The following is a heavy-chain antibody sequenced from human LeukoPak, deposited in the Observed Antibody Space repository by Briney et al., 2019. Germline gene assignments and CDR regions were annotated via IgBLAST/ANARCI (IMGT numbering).Heavy chain of an antibody. CDR1: GFTVSSNY. J-gene: IGHJ4*02. Sequence: GGSLRLSCAASGFTVSSNYMSWVRQAPGKGLEWVSVIYSGGSTYYADSVKGRFTISRDNSKNTLYLQMNGLRAEDTAVYYCARDLDGYNYFDYWGQGTLVTVSS. V-gene: IGHV3-66*02. CDR2: IYSGGST. D-gene: IGHD5-24*01. CDR3: ARDLDGYNYFDY.